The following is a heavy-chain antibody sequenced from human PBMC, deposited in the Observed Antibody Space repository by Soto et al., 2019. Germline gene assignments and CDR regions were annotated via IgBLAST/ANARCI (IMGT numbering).Heavy chain of an antibody. CDR1: GGSISSYY. CDR3: ARHRDDFWSGYHKYYFDY. CDR2: IYYSGST. V-gene: IGHV4-59*08. J-gene: IGHJ4*02. Sequence: SETLSLTCTVSGGSISSYYWSWIRQPPGKGLEWIGCIYYSGSTYYNPSLKSRVTISVDTSKNQFSLKLSSVTAADTAVYYCARHRDDFWSGYHKYYFDYWGQGTLVTVSS. D-gene: IGHD3-3*01.